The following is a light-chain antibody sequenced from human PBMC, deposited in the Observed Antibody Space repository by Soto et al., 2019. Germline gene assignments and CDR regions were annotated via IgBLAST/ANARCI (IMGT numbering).Light chain of an antibody. CDR1: SSNIGSKA. V-gene: IGLV1-44*01. CDR2: SNN. CDR3: AAWDDSLNGRL. J-gene: IGLJ2*01. Sequence: QPVLTQPPSASGTPGQRVTISCSGSSSNIGSKAVNWYQQLPGTAPKLLIYSNNQRPSGIPDRFSGSKSGTSASLAISGLQSEDEADYYCAAWDDSLNGRLFGGGTKLTVL.